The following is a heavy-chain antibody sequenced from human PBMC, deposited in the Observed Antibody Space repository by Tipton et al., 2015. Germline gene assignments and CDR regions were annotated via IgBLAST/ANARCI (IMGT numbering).Heavy chain of an antibody. Sequence: QSGAEVKKPGSSVKVSCKASGGTFSNYAISWVRQAPGQGLEWMGGIIPIFATANYAQKFQGRVTITADESTSTAYMELSSLRSEDTAVYYCARDTLISSGWYEYFQYWGQGTLVTVSS. D-gene: IGHD6-19*01. CDR3: ARDTLISSGWYEYFQY. J-gene: IGHJ1*01. CDR1: GGTFSNYA. CDR2: IIPIFATA. V-gene: IGHV1-69*01.